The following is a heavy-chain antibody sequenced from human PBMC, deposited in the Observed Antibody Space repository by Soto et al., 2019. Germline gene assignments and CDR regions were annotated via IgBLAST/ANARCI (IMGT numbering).Heavy chain of an antibody. D-gene: IGHD2-15*01. V-gene: IGHV5-51*01. Sequence: PGESLKISCKGSGFSFTSHWIGWVRQMPGEGLERMGIIYPGDSNTRYSPSFQGQVTISADKSISTAYLQWSSLKASDTAMYYCARRIDGFTPHFDYWGQGTLVTVSS. J-gene: IGHJ4*02. CDR3: ARRIDGFTPHFDY. CDR2: IYPGDSNT. CDR1: GFSFTSHW.